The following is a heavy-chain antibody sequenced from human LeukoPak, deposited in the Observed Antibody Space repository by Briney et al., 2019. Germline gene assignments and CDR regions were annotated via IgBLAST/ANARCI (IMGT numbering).Heavy chain of an antibody. V-gene: IGHV4-38-2*02. CDR3: ALYGDYVNAFDI. CDR1: GYSISSGYY. Sequence: PSETLSLTCTVSGYSISSGYYWGWIRQPPGKGLEWIGSIYHSGSTYYNPSLKSRVTISVDTSKNQFSLKLSSVTAADTAVYYCALYGDYVNAFDIWGQGTMVTVSS. D-gene: IGHD4-17*01. CDR2: IYHSGST. J-gene: IGHJ3*02.